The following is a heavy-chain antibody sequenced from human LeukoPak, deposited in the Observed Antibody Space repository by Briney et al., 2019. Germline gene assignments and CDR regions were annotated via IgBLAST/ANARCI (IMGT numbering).Heavy chain of an antibody. CDR3: ARVNGPYDYVWGSYRPLDY. D-gene: IGHD3-16*02. V-gene: IGHV1-2*02. CDR2: INPNSGGT. Sequence: ASVKVSCKASGYTFTGYYMHWVRQAPGQGLEWMGWINPNSGGTNYAQKFQGRVTMTRDTSISTAYMELSRLRSDDTAVYYCARVNGPYDYVWGSYRPLDYWGQGTLVTVSS. J-gene: IGHJ4*02. CDR1: GYTFTGYY.